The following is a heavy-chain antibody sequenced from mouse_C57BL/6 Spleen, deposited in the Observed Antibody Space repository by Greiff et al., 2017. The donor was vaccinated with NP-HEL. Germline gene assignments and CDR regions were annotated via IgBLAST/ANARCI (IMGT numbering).Heavy chain of an antibody. Sequence: QVQLQQPGAELVKPGASVKLSCKASGYTFTSYWTQWVKQRPGQGLEWIGEIDPSDSYTNYNQKFKGKATLTVDTSSSTAYMQLSSLTSEDSAVYDCARSPLRQYAMDYWGQGTSVTVSS. D-gene: IGHD1-2*01. V-gene: IGHV1-50*01. CDR2: IDPSDSYT. CDR1: GYTFTSYW. J-gene: IGHJ4*01. CDR3: ARSPLRQYAMDY.